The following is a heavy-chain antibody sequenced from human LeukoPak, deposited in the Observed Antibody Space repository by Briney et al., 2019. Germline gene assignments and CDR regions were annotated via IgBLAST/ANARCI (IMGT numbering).Heavy chain of an antibody. D-gene: IGHD5-24*01. CDR3: ARPLVLEMATIGGAFDI. J-gene: IGHJ3*02. Sequence: SVKVSCKASGGXFGSYAISWVRQAPGQGLEWMGQIFPIFGTANYAQKFQGRVTITADESTSTAYMELSSLRSEDTAVYYCARPLVLEMATIGGAFDIWGQGTMVTVSS. CDR2: IFPIFGTA. CDR1: GGXFGSYA. V-gene: IGHV1-69*13.